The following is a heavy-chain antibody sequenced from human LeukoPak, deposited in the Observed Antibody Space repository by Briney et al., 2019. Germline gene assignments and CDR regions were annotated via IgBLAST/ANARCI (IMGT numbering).Heavy chain of an antibody. CDR1: GYSFTSYW. V-gene: IGHV5-51*01. CDR2: IYPGDSDT. J-gene: IGHJ6*02. D-gene: IGHD3-10*01. Sequence: GESLKISCKGSGYSFTSYWIGWVRQMPGKGLEWMGIIYPGDSDTRYSPSFQGQDTISADKSISTPYLQWSSLKASDTAMYYCARLGADYYYGSGSYRLYGMDVWGQGTTVTVSS. CDR3: ARLGADYYYGSGSYRLYGMDV.